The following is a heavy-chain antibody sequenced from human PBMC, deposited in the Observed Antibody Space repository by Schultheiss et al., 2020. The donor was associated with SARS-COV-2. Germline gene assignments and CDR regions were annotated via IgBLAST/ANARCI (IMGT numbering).Heavy chain of an antibody. D-gene: IGHD4-11*01. CDR2: IYYSGST. V-gene: IGHV4-31*03. Sequence: SETLSLTCTVSGGSISSGAYFWTWIRQHPGKGLEWIGYIYYSGSTYYNPSLKSRVTISVDTSKNQFSLKLSSVTAEDTAVYYCARSPGDNYPIDYWGQGTLVTVSS. CDR3: ARSPGDNYPIDY. J-gene: IGHJ4*02. CDR1: GGSISSGAYF.